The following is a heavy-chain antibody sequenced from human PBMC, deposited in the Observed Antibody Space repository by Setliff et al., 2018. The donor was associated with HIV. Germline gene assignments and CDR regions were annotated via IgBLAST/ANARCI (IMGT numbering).Heavy chain of an antibody. J-gene: IGHJ4*02. CDR2: IKSKTDGGTT. V-gene: IGHV3-15*01. D-gene: IGHD1-26*01. CDR1: RFTFRTFA. Sequence: GGSLRLSCVASRFTFRTFAMHWVRQAPGKGLEWVGRIKSKTDGGTTDYAAPVKGRFTISRDDSKNTLYLQMNSLKTEDTAVYYCTTDLGGSYHGWNYWGQGTLVTVSS. CDR3: TTDLGGSYHGWNY.